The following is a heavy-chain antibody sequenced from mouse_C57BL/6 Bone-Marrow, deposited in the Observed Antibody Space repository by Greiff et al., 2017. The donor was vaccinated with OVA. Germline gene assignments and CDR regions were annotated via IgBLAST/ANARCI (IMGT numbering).Heavy chain of an antibody. J-gene: IGHJ1*03. Sequence: VKLQESGAELARPGASVKLSCKASGYTFTSYGISWVKQRTGQGLEWIGEIYPRSGNTYYNEKFKGKATLTADKSSSTAYMELRSLTSEDSAVYFGARVWLRRKGWYFDVWGTGTTVTVSS. D-gene: IGHD2-2*01. CDR1: GYTFTSYG. V-gene: IGHV1-81*01. CDR3: ARVWLRRKGWYFDV. CDR2: IYPRSGNT.